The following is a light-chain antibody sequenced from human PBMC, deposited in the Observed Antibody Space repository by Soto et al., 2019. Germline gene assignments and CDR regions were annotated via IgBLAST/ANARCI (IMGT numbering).Light chain of an antibody. CDR2: GAS. Sequence: IVLTQSPGTLSLSPGETATLSCRASQSVTTQLAWYQQKPGQAPRLIIHGASSRATGIPDRISGSGSGADFTLTISRLEPEDFAVYYCQQYGSSPPRTFGQGTKVDIK. V-gene: IGKV3-20*01. CDR3: QQYGSSPPRT. J-gene: IGKJ1*01. CDR1: QSVTTQ.